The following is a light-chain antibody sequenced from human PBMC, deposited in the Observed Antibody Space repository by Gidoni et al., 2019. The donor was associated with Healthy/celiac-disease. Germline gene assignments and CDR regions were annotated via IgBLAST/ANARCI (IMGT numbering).Light chain of an antibody. CDR3: QQSYSTPPLYT. Sequence: DIQMTQSPSSLSASVGDRVIITCRASQSISSYLNWYQQKPGKAPKLLIYAASSLQSGVPSRFSGSGSGTDFTLTISSLQSEDFATYYCQQSYSTPPLYTFGQGTKLEIK. J-gene: IGKJ2*01. CDR1: QSISSY. CDR2: AAS. V-gene: IGKV1-39*01.